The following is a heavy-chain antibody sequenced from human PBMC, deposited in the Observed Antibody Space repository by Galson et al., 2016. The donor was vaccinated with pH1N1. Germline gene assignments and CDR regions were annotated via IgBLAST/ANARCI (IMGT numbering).Heavy chain of an antibody. Sequence: SLTCAVSGDAVSSTNWWTWVRQPPGKGLEWIGEIYHSGNTNYSPSLKSRVTISVDTSKNQISLKLISATAADTAVYYCARNGADYFYGLDVWGQGTTVTVSS. V-gene: IGHV4-4*02. CDR2: IYHSGNT. CDR1: GDAVSSTNW. CDR3: ARNGADYFYGLDV. J-gene: IGHJ6*02.